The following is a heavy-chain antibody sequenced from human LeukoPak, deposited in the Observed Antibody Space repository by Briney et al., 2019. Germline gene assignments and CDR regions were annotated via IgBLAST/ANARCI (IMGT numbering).Heavy chain of an antibody. CDR3: ARTYYDFWSGYYKGEYYYYMDV. CDR1: GGPISNYY. Sequence: PSETLSLTCTVSGGPISNYYWNWIRQPPGKGLEWIGYIYYSGSTNYNPSLKSRVTISVDTSKNQFSLKLSSVTAADTAVYYCARTYYDFWSGYYKGEYYYYMDVWGKGTTVTVSS. V-gene: IGHV4-59*01. D-gene: IGHD3-3*01. CDR2: IYYSGST. J-gene: IGHJ6*03.